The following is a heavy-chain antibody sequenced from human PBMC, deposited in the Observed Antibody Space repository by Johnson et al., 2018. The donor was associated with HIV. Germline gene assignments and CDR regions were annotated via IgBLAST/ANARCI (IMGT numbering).Heavy chain of an antibody. D-gene: IGHD3-22*01. Sequence: QVQLVESGGGVVQPGRSLRLSCAASGFTFSSYGMHWVRQAPAKGLEWVAVISYDGSDKYYADSVKGRFTISRDNAKNTLSLQMNSLTEDDTAIYYCAKGDYYDSRGAFDIWGPGTMVTVSS. CDR2: ISYDGSDK. J-gene: IGHJ3*02. CDR1: GFTFSSYG. CDR3: AKGDYYDSRGAFDI. V-gene: IGHV3-30*18.